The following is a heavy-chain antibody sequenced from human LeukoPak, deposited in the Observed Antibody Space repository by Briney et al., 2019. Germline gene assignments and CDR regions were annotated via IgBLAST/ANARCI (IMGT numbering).Heavy chain of an antibody. V-gene: IGHV3-30*04. J-gene: IGHJ4*02. D-gene: IGHD5-12*01. CDR2: ISYDGNNK. CDR1: GFNFHNFA. Sequence: AGGSLRLSCEASGFNFHNFAMHWVRQAPGKGLEWVSVISYDGNNKYYADSVKGRFTISRDNSKNTLYLQMNSLRAEDTAVYYCAKSVASDAYWGQGTLVTVSS. CDR3: AKSVASDAY.